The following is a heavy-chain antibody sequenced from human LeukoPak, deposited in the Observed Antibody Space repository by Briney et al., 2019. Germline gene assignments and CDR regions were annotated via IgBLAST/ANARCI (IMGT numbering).Heavy chain of an antibody. J-gene: IGHJ3*02. CDR1: GGSISSGAYY. CDR3: ARSGYKYGDAFEI. Sequence: SQTLSLTCTVSGGSISSGAYYWSWIRQHPGKGLEWIGYIYYSGSTYYNPPLKSRVTMSVDTSKNQFSLNLSSVTAADTAVYYCARSGYKYGDAFEIWGQGTMVTVSS. V-gene: IGHV4-31*03. D-gene: IGHD3-22*01. CDR2: IYYSGST.